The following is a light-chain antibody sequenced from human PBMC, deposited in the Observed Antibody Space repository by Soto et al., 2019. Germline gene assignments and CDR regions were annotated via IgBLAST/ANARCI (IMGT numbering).Light chain of an antibody. CDR2: GAS. CDR1: QTVTRSF. V-gene: IGKV3-20*01. J-gene: IGKJ3*01. CDR3: HQYGSSPQA. Sequence: EIVLTQSPGTLSLSPGERVTLSSRASQTVTRSFLAWYQQKPGQAPRLLIYGASSRATGIPDRFSGSGSGIDFTLTISRLEPEDFAVYYCHQYGSSPQAFGPGTKVDIK.